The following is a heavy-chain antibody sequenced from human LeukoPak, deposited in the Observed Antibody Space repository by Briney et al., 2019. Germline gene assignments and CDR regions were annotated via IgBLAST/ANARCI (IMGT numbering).Heavy chain of an antibody. CDR3: ARDWGIVVVPHHYYMDV. V-gene: IGHV1-2*02. J-gene: IGHJ6*03. CDR1: GYTFTGYY. Sequence: ASVKVSCKASGYTFTGYYMHWVRQAPGQGLEWMGWINPNSGGTNYAQKFQGRVTMTRDTSISTAYMELSRLRSDDTAVYYCARDWGIVVVPHHYYMDVWGKGTTVTVSS. CDR2: INPNSGGT. D-gene: IGHD2-2*01.